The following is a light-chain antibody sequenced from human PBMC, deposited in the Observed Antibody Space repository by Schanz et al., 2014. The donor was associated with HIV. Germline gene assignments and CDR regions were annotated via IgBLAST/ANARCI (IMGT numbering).Light chain of an antibody. J-gene: IGLJ2*01. CDR1: SSNIGAGYH. V-gene: IGLV1-40*01. Sequence: QSVLTQPPSVSGAPGQRVTISCTGSSSNIGAGYHVQWYQQLPGTAPKLLIYGNSNRPSGVPDRFSGSKTGTSATLAITGLQTEDEADYYCATWDTFLNGVVFGGGTKLTVL. CDR3: ATWDTFLNGVV. CDR2: GNS.